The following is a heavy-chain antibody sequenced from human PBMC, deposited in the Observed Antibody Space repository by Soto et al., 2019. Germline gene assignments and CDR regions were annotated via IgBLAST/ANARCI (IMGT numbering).Heavy chain of an antibody. V-gene: IGHV3-33*01. CDR1: GFTFSSYG. J-gene: IGHJ5*02. CDR3: ARDYRRPTVVTPEPLDP. CDR2: IWYDGSNK. Sequence: PVGSLRLSCAASGFTFSSYGMHWVRQAPGKGLEWVAVIWYDGSNKYYADSVKGRFTISRDNSKNTLYLQMNSLRAEDTAVYYCARDYRRPTVVTPEPLDPWGQGTLVTVSS. D-gene: IGHD4-17*01.